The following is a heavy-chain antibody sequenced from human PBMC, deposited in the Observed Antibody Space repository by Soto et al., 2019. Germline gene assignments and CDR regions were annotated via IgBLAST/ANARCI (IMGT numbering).Heavy chain of an antibody. V-gene: IGHV1-3*01. CDR2: INAGNGNT. J-gene: IGHJ5*02. CDR1: GYTFTSYA. CDR3: ARVTPGYCSGGSCYSGNNWFDP. D-gene: IGHD2-15*01. Sequence: ASVKVSCKASGYTFTSYAMHWVRQAPGQRLEWMGWINAGNGNTKYSQKFQGRVTITRDTSASTAYMELSSLRSEDTAVYYCARVTPGYCSGGSCYSGNNWFDPWGQGTLVTVSS.